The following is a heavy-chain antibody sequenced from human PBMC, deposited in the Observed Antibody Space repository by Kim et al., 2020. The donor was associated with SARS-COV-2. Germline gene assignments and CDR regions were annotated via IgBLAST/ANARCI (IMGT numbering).Heavy chain of an antibody. D-gene: IGHD5-12*01. CDR1: GFTFSTYS. Sequence: GGSLRLSCAASGFTFSTYSMNWVRQAPGKGLEWVSSISSDSTYKYYAKSVKGRFTISRDNATNSLYLQMNSLRVADTAIYYCARDSGYQVSAGIDVWG. V-gene: IGHV3-21*01. J-gene: IGHJ6*02. CDR2: ISSDSTYK. CDR3: ARDSGYQVSAGIDV.